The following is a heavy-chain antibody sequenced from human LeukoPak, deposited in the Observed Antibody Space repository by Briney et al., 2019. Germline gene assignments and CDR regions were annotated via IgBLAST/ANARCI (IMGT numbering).Heavy chain of an antibody. CDR2: ISWNSGSI. Sequence: GRSLRLSCAASGFTFDDYAMHWVRQAPGKGLEWVSGISWNSGSIGYADSVKGRFTISRDNAKNSLYLQMNSLRAEDTAVYYCARDYGSGSYYPNGAFDIWGQGTMVTVSS. V-gene: IGHV3-9*01. J-gene: IGHJ3*02. CDR3: ARDYGSGSYYPNGAFDI. CDR1: GFTFDDYA. D-gene: IGHD3-10*01.